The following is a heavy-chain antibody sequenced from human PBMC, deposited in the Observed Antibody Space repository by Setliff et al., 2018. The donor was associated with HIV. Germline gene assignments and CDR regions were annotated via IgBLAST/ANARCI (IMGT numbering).Heavy chain of an antibody. J-gene: IGHJ4*02. CDR3: VREPGAPGYFDY. Sequence: PGGSLRLSCAASGFTFSSYGMHWVRQAPGKGLEWVAVIWYDGSNKYYADSVKGRFTISRDNSKNTLYLQMNSLRAEDTALYYCVREPGAPGYFDYWGQGTLVTVSS. D-gene: IGHD7-27*01. V-gene: IGHV3-33*01. CDR2: IWYDGSNK. CDR1: GFTFSSYG.